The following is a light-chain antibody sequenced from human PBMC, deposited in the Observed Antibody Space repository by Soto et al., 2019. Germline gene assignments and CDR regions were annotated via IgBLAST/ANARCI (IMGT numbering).Light chain of an antibody. CDR3: NSYTSSTAYV. CDR2: EVS. V-gene: IGLV2-14*01. J-gene: IGLJ1*01. Sequence: QSVLTQPASVSGSPGQSITISCTGTSSDVGGYNYVSWYQLHPGKAPKLIIYEVSNRPSGVSNRFSGSKSGNTASLTISGLQAEDEADYYCNSYTSSTAYVFGTETKVTVL. CDR1: SSDVGGYNY.